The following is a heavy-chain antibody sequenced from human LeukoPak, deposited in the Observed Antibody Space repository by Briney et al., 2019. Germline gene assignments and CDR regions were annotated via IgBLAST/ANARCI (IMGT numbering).Heavy chain of an antibody. D-gene: IGHD2-21*02. CDR1: GFSVSNTY. V-gene: IGHV3-53*01. J-gene: IGHJ4*02. Sequence: GGSLRLSCAASGFSVSNTYMSWVRQAPGKGLEWVSIIYSGGNTYCADSVKGRFTISRDNSKNTLYLQMNRLRPEDTAVYYCARGTVTAPDYWGQGALVTVSS. CDR2: IYSGGNT. CDR3: ARGTVTAPDY.